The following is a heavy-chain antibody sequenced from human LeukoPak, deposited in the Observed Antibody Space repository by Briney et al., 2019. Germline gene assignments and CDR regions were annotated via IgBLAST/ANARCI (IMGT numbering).Heavy chain of an antibody. V-gene: IGHV3-74*01. J-gene: IGHJ4*02. D-gene: IGHD3-22*01. CDR3: ARDGYIDSCDY. Sequence: GGSLRLSCAVSGFTFSSSWMHWVRQDPGKGLLWVSHIKTDGSTTAYADYVKGRFTISRDNAKNTLYLQMNSLRAEDTGVYYCARDGYIDSCDYWGRGTLVTVSS. CDR2: IKTDGSTT. CDR1: GFTFSSSW.